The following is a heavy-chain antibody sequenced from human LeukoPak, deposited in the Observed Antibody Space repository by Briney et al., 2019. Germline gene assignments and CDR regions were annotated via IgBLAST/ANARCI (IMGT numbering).Heavy chain of an antibody. D-gene: IGHD3-9*01. J-gene: IGHJ4*02. CDR2: IKSKTDGGTT. CDR1: GFTFSNAW. V-gene: IGHV3-15*01. Sequence: GGSLRLSCAASGFTFSNAWMSWVRQAPGKGLEWVGRIKSKTDGGTTDYAAPVKGRFTISRDDSKNTLYLQMNSLKTEDTAVYYCTSRGVGYDILVDYWGQGTLVTVSS. CDR3: TSRGVGYDILVDY.